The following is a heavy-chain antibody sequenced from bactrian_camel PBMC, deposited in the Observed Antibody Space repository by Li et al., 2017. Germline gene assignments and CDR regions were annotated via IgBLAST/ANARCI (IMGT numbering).Heavy chain of an antibody. CDR1: GYTGSSAC. V-gene: IGHV3S53*01. J-gene: IGHJ4*01. D-gene: IGHD4*01. CDR3: AADLVDRWFERLG. Sequence: HVQLVESGGGSVQAGGTLRLSCTASGYTGSSACMGWFRQAPGKEREGVAAIDDDGSTTYADSVKGRFTISKDNAKNTVYLQMNSLKREDTAMYYCAADLVDRWFERLGRGQGTQVTVS. CDR2: IDDDGST.